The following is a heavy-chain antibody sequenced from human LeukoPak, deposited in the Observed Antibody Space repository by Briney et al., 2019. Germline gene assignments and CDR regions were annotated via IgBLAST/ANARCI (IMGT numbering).Heavy chain of an antibody. D-gene: IGHD3-22*01. V-gene: IGHV3-23*01. CDR1: GFTFSSYA. CDR3: AKVKGYDSSGYYSFFGY. Sequence: PGGFLRLSCAASGFTFSSYAMSWVRQAPGKGLEWVSGISGSGGSTYYADSVKGRFTISRDNSKNTLYLQMNSLRAEDTAVYYCAKVKGYDSSGYYSFFGYWGQGTLVTVSS. CDR2: ISGSGGST. J-gene: IGHJ4*02.